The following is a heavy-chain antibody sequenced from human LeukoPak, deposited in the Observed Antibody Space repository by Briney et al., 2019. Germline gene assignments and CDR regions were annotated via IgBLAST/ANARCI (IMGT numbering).Heavy chain of an antibody. V-gene: IGHV3-48*03. D-gene: IGHD3/OR15-3a*01. CDR2: ISSSGSTI. Sequence: GGSLRLSCAASGFTFSSYEMNWVRQAPGKGLEWVSYISSSGSTIYYADSVKGRFTISRDNAKNSLYLQMNSLRAEDTALYYCARGYDFLDVWGKGTTVTVSS. CDR1: GFTFSSYE. J-gene: IGHJ6*04. CDR3: ARGYDFLDV.